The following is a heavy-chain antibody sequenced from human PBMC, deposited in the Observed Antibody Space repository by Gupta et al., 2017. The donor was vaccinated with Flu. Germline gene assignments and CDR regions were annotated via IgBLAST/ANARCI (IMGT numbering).Heavy chain of an antibody. CDR2: IIPVFGPT. J-gene: IGHJ4*02. Sequence: GQGLEWMGGIIPVFGPTKYAQKFQGRVTITADESTNTAYLELSSLRPEDTAVYYCARKGGGHCSGGTCYSFDYWGQGTLVTVSS. V-gene: IGHV1-69*01. CDR3: ARKGGGHCSGGTCYSFDY. D-gene: IGHD2-15*01.